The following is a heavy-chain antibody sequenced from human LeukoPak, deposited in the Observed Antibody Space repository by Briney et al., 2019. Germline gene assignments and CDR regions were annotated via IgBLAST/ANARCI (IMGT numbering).Heavy chain of an antibody. CDR3: AGSSSWYRIWFDP. J-gene: IGHJ5*02. CDR2: IYYSGST. V-gene: IGHV4-39*07. D-gene: IGHD6-13*01. Sequence: SETLSLTCTVSGGSISSSSDYWGWVRQPPGKGLEWIGSIYYSGSTYYNPSLKSRVTISVDTSKNQFSLKLSSVTAADTAVYYCAGSSSWYRIWFDPWGQGTLVTVSS. CDR1: GGSISSSSDY.